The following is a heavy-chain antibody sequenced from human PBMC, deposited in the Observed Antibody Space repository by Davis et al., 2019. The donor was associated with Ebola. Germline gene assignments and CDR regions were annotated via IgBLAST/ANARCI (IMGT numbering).Heavy chain of an antibody. CDR2: INEDAGLT. D-gene: IGHD2-15*01. Sequence: PGGSLRLSCVASGFNFENSWLTWVRQAPGKGLEWLGNINEDAGLTNYVTSVKGRFIKSRDNAKSSLYLQMNSLRVEDTAIYFCARDRVSATFDYWGQGTLVTVAS. CDR3: ARDRVSATFDY. J-gene: IGHJ4*02. V-gene: IGHV3-7*03. CDR1: GFNFENSW.